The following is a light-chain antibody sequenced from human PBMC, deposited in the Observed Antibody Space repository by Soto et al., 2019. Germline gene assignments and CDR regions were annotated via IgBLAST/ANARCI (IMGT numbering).Light chain of an antibody. CDR2: GAS. V-gene: IGKV3-15*01. J-gene: IGKJ1*01. CDR1: QTISSD. CDR3: QRYATYSPT. Sequence: VVLTQSPATLSVSPGERATLSCRASQTISSDLVWYQQKPGQAPRLLIFGASTGAPGISGRFSGSGSGTEFTLTIISLRSEDFATYYCQRYATYSPTFGQGTKVDIK.